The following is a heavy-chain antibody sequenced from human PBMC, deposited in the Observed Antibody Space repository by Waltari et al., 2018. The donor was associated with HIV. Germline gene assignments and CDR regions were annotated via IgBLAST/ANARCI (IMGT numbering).Heavy chain of an antibody. CDR3: ARDYYDSSGSSYGMDV. Sequence: QVQLQESGPGLVKPSETLSLTCTVSGGSISSYYWRWIRQPPGKGLEWIGYIYYSGGTNYNPSLKSRVTISVDTSKNQFSLKLSSVTAADTAVYYCARDYYDSSGSSYGMDVWGQGTTVTVSS. CDR1: GGSISSYY. V-gene: IGHV4-59*01. D-gene: IGHD3-22*01. CDR2: IYYSGGT. J-gene: IGHJ6*02.